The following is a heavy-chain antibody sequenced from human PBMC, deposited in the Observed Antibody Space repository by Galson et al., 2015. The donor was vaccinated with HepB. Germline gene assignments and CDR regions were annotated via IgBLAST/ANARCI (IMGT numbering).Heavy chain of an antibody. V-gene: IGHV1-69*04. D-gene: IGHD5-24*01. CDR3: ARDRGGDGFHDY. CDR1: GGTFSSYT. Sequence: SVKVSCKASGGTFSSYTISWVRQAPGQGLEWMGRIIPILGIANYAQKFQGRVTITADKSASTAYMELSSLRSEDTAVYYCARDRGGDGFHDYWGQGTLVTVSS. CDR2: IIPILGIA. J-gene: IGHJ4*02.